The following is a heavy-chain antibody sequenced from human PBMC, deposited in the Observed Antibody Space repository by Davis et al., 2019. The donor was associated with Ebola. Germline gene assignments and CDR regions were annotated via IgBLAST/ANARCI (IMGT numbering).Heavy chain of an antibody. CDR3: AREGYDFWSGKYYYYMDV. CDR1: GFTFSSYS. D-gene: IGHD3-3*01. Sequence: GGSLRLSCSASGFTFSSYSMNWVRQAPGKGLEWVAVISYDGSNKYYADSVKGRFTISRDNAKNSLYLQMNSLRDEDTAVYYCAREGYDFWSGKYYYYMDVWGKGTTVTVSS. J-gene: IGHJ6*03. CDR2: ISYDGSNK. V-gene: IGHV3-30*03.